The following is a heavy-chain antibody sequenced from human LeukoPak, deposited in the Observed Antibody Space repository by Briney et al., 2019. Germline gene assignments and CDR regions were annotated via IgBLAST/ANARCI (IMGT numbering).Heavy chain of an antibody. V-gene: IGHV3-48*02. D-gene: IGHD1-26*01. CDR2: ITSSSNTI. Sequence: PGGSLRLSCAASGSTFNTYSMNWVRQAPGKGLEWVSYITSSSNTIYYADSVKGRFTVSRDNAKNSLYLQMNSLRDEDTAAYYCARNSVGAAKFDYWGQGTLVTVSS. J-gene: IGHJ4*02. CDR3: ARNSVGAAKFDY. CDR1: GSTFNTYS.